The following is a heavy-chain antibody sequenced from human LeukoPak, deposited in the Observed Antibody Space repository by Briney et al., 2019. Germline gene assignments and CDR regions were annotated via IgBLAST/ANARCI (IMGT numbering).Heavy chain of an antibody. CDR1: GFTFSNYG. V-gene: IGHV3-30*02. J-gene: IGHJ6*03. Sequence: GGSLRLSCAASGFTFSNYGMYWVRQVRQAPGKGLEWVAFIRNDGSNKYYADSVKGRFTISRDNSKNTLYLQMNSLRPEDTAVYHCAKGYNYYMDVWGKGTTVTVSS. CDR2: IRNDGSNK. CDR3: AKGYNYYMDV.